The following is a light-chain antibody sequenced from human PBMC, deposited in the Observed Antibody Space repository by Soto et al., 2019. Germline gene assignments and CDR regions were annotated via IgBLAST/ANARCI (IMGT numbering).Light chain of an antibody. CDR2: GAS. J-gene: IGKJ1*01. Sequence: EIVLTQSPGTLSLSPGERGTLSCMASQTVNSNYLAWYQRKPDQAPRLLIYGASNRATDIPHRFSGSGSGTVFTLTITRLEPEDFAVYCCQQYGSSPPTFGQGTKVEIK. CDR3: QQYGSSPPT. CDR1: QTVNSNY. V-gene: IGKV3-20*01.